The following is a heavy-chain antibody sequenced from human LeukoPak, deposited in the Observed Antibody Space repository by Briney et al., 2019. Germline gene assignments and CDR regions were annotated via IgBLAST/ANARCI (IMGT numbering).Heavy chain of an antibody. J-gene: IGHJ6*03. CDR1: GGSFSGYY. V-gene: IGHV4-59*01. Sequence: SETLSLTCAVYGGSFSGYYWSWIRQPPGKGLEWIGYIYYSWSTNYNPSLKSRVTISVDTSKNQFSLKLSSVTAADTAVYYCARTTEAHSWRTRYYDYYMDVWGKGPTVTVSS. CDR3: ARTTEAHSWRTRYYDYYMDV. D-gene: IGHD6-13*01. CDR2: IYYSWST.